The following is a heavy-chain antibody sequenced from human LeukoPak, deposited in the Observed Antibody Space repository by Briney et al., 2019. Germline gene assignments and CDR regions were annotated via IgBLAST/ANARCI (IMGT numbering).Heavy chain of an antibody. CDR1: GFTFRNNW. J-gene: IGHJ4*02. Sequence: PGGSLRLSCAASGFTFRNNWMHWVRQDRDKGLIYVSRINPDGTYTNYADSVKGRFTVSRDNAKNTVFLQMNSLRVDDTAVYFCSSDFLAYWGQGILVNVSS. CDR2: INPDGTYT. CDR3: SSDFLAY. V-gene: IGHV3-74*01.